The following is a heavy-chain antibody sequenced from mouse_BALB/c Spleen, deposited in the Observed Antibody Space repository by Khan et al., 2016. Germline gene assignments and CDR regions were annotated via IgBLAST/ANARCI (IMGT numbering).Heavy chain of an antibody. D-gene: IGHD2-1*01. CDR1: GYTLTSYW. CDR2: INPSNGRT. J-gene: IGHJ2*01. Sequence: QVQLQQPGAELVNPGASVNLSCKASGYTLTSYWMHWVKQRPGQGLEWIGEINPSNGRTNYTEKFKSKATLTVDKSSSTAYMKLSSPTSEDSAVYYCARLLINFDYWGQGTTLTVSS. V-gene: IGHV1S81*02. CDR3: ARLLINFDY.